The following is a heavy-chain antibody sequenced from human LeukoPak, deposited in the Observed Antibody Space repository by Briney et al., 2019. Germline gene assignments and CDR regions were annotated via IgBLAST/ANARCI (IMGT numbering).Heavy chain of an antibody. CDR2: IYSGGST. J-gene: IGHJ4*02. CDR1: GFTVSSNY. CDR3: ARDRMATIGVY. Sequence: GGSLRLSCAASGFTVSSNYMSWVRQAPRKGLEWISVIYSGGSTYYADSVKGRFTISRDNSKNTLYLQMNSLRAEDTAVYYCARDRMATIGVYWGQGTLVTVSS. V-gene: IGHV3-53*01. D-gene: IGHD5-24*01.